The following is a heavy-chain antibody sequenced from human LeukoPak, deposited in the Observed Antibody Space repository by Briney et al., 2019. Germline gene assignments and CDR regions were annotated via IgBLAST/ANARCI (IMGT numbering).Heavy chain of an antibody. J-gene: IGHJ4*02. CDR1: GYTFTGYY. Sequence: ASVKVSCKASGYTFTGYYMHLVRQAPGQGLEWMGWINPNSGGTNYAQKFQGRVTMTRDTSISTAYMELSRLRSDDTAVYYCARDVRIVGATPIDYWGEGTLVTVSP. CDR3: ARDVRIVGATPIDY. D-gene: IGHD1-26*01. V-gene: IGHV1-2*02. CDR2: INPNSGGT.